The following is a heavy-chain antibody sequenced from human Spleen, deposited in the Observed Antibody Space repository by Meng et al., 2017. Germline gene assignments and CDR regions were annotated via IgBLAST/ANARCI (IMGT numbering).Heavy chain of an antibody. Sequence: VPLQQWVAGLLKPSETLTLPCLVSGGSFRDYYGSWIRQPPGKGLEWIGEINHSGSTNYNPSLESRATISVDTSQNNLSLKLSSVTAADSAVYYCARGPTTMAHDFDYWGQGTLVTVSS. CDR3: ARGPTTMAHDFDY. CDR1: GGSFRDYY. V-gene: IGHV4-34*01. CDR2: INHSGST. D-gene: IGHD4-11*01. J-gene: IGHJ4*02.